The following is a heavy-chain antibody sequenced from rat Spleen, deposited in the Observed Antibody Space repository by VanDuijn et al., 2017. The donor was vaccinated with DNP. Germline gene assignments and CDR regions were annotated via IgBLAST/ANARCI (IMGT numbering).Heavy chain of an antibody. V-gene: IGHV3-1*01. CDR1: GYSITSNY. CDR3: ARWTRYCDF. J-gene: IGHJ1*01. CDR2: ISYSVRT. D-gene: IGHD1-7*01. Sequence: EVRLQESGPGLVQPSQSLSLTCSVTGYSITSNYWAWIRQFPGNKVEYIGHISYSVRTNYNPSLKSRISITSDTSKNHFFLHLNSVTTEDTATYYCARWTRYCDFWGPGTVVTVSS.